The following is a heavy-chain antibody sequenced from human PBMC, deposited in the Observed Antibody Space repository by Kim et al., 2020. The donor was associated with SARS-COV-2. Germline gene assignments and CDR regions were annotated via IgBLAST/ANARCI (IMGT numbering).Heavy chain of an antibody. CDR3: ITGRY. CDR2: IRSKGDGVTT. Sequence: GGSLRLSCAASGFTFSGSAMHWVRQASGKGLEWVGRIRSKGDGVTTEYAAPVKGRFTISRDDSKNTLYLQMDSLKTEDTAVYYCITGRYWGQGTLVTVSS. J-gene: IGHJ4*02. V-gene: IGHV3-15*01. CDR1: GFTFSGSA.